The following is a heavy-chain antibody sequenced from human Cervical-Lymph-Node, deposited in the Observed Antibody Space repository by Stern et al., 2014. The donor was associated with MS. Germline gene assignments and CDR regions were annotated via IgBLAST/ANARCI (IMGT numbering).Heavy chain of an antibody. J-gene: IGHJ6*02. CDR2: GNHDSGST. V-gene: IGHV1-2*02. D-gene: IGHD5/OR15-5a*01. Sequence: QMQLVQSGAELKKPGASVKVSCKASGYTFIDCDIHWVRRAPGQGHERMGWGNHDSGSTPYSQKFQDRVTMTRHTSISTAYMELRRLRSDDTAVFYFYLPVYDVPPGTHYTLYVWGQGTTVTVSS. CDR1: GYTFIDCD. CDR3: YLPVYDVPPGTHYTLYV.